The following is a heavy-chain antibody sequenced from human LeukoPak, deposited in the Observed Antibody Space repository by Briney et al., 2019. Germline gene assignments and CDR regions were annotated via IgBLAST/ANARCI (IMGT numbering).Heavy chain of an antibody. CDR3: ASQFWWTAVTATALDY. J-gene: IGHJ4*01. V-gene: IGHV3-7*05. D-gene: IGHD2-21*02. CDR2: IKEDGSEK. CDR1: GFTFSSYW. Sequence: GGSLRLPCAASGFTFSSYWMSWVRQAPRKGLEWVANIKEDGSEKYYVDSVKGRFTISRDNAKNSLYLQMNSLRPEDTAVYYCASQFWWTAVTATALDYWGHGTLVTVSS.